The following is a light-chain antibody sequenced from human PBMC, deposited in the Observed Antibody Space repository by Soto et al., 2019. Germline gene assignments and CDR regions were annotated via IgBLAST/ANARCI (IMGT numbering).Light chain of an antibody. V-gene: IGLV2-14*01. J-gene: IGLJ1*01. CDR1: SCDIGGYNY. Sequence: QSALAQPASVSGSPGQSITISCTGTSCDIGGYNYVSWYQQHPGQAPKLMIFEVSNRPSGVSNRFSGSKSGSTASLTISGLQPEDEADYYCGSYSGRYTVVFGTGTKLTVL. CDR2: EVS. CDR3: GSYSGRYTVV.